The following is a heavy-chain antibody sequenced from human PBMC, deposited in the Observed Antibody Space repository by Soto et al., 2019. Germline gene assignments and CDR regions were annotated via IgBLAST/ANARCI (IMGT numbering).Heavy chain of an antibody. CDR1: GASITSDNW. CDR2: IYHTGST. J-gene: IGHJ4*02. CDR3: ATYRLGTGYRFDY. Sequence: QVRLQESGPGLVKPSGTLSLTCTVSGASITSDNWWSWVRQPPGKGLEWSGEIYHTGSTNYNPSLKSRAARSIDKSTNQIPVSLTSVTSADTAIYYCATYRLGTGYRFDYWGQGSLVTVSS. V-gene: IGHV4-4*02. D-gene: IGHD3-9*01.